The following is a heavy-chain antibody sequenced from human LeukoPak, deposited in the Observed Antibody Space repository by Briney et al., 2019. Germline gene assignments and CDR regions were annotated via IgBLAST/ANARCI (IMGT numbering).Heavy chain of an antibody. J-gene: IGHJ6*03. CDR2: ISAYNGNT. V-gene: IGHV1-18*01. Sequence: ASVKVSCKASGYTFTSYGISWVRQAPGQGLEWMGWISAYNGNTNYAQKLQGRVTMTTDTSTSTAYMELGSLRSDDTAVYYCARIGYCSSTSCYLYYMDVWGKGTTVTVSS. CDR1: GYTFTSYG. D-gene: IGHD2-2*01. CDR3: ARIGYCSSTSCYLYYMDV.